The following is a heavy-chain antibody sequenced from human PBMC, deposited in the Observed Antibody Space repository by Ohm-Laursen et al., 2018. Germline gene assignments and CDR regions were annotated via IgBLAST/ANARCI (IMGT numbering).Heavy chain of an antibody. CDR1: GGTFSGYA. Sequence: SSVKVSCKASGGTFSGYAISWVRQAPGQGLEWLGEITPMFGTANYAQKFQGRVTITADESTSTAYMDLSSLRSEDTAIYYCARDGLGTRGYFHHWGQGSLVTVSS. CDR2: ITPMFGTA. J-gene: IGHJ1*01. V-gene: IGHV1-69*01. CDR3: ARDGLGTRGYFHH. D-gene: IGHD3-10*01.